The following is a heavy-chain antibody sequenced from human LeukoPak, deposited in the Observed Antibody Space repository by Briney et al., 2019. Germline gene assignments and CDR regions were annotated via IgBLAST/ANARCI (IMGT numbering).Heavy chain of an antibody. J-gene: IGHJ4*02. CDR1: GGSFSGYY. V-gene: IGHV4-34*01. CDR3: ARVLLRLGELNDY. Sequence: SETLSLTCAVYGGSFSGYYWSWIRQPPGKGLEWIGEINHSGSTNYNPSLKSRVTISVDTSKNQFSLKLSSVTAADTAVYYCARVLLRLGELNDYWGQGTLVTVSS. CDR2: INHSGST. D-gene: IGHD3-16*01.